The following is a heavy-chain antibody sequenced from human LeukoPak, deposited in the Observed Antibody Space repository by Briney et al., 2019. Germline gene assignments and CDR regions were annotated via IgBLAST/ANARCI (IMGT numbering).Heavy chain of an antibody. Sequence: PSETLSLTCAVYGGSFSGYYWSWIRQPPGKGLEWIGEINHSGSANYNPSLKSRVTISVDTSKNQFSLKLSSVTAADTAVYYCARGVGHIVVVTATGFDYWGQGTLVTVSS. CDR3: ARGVGHIVVVTATGFDY. CDR2: INHSGSA. V-gene: IGHV4-34*01. CDR1: GGSFSGYY. D-gene: IGHD2-21*02. J-gene: IGHJ4*02.